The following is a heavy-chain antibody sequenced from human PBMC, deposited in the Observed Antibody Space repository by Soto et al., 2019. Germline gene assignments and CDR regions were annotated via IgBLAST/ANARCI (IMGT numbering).Heavy chain of an antibody. D-gene: IGHD5-12*01. Sequence: LSLTCAASGGSISSGGYSWSWIRQPPGKGLEWIGYIYHSGSTYYNPSLKSRVTILVDRSKKQFSLKLSSVTVADTAVYYCARGEVVALGYWGQGTLVTVSS. J-gene: IGHJ4*02. V-gene: IGHV4-30-2*01. CDR1: GGSISSGGYS. CDR3: ARGEVVALGY. CDR2: IYHSGST.